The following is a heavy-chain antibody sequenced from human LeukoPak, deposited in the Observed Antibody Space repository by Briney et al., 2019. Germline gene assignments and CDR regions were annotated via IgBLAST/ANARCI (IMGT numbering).Heavy chain of an antibody. D-gene: IGHD1-14*01. V-gene: IGHV4-34*01. CDR2: INHSGST. Sequence: SGTLSLTCAVYGGSFSGYYWSWIRQPPGKGLEWIGEINHSGSTNYNPSLKSRVTISVDTSKNQFSLKLSSVTAADTAVYYCARGTRTFDPWGQGTLVTVSS. CDR1: GGSFSGYY. J-gene: IGHJ5*02. CDR3: ARGTRTFDP.